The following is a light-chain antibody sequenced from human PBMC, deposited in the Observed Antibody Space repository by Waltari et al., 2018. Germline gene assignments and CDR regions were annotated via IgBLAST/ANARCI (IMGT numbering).Light chain of an antibody. CDR1: QSLSNW. J-gene: IGKJ1*01. V-gene: IGKV1-5*03. CDR2: KAS. Sequence: ITCRASQSLSNWLGWYQQKPGKAPKVLIYKASTLESGVPSRFSGSGSGTEFILTISSLQPDDFATYYCQQYRNLWTFGQGTKVEIK. CDR3: QQYRNLWT.